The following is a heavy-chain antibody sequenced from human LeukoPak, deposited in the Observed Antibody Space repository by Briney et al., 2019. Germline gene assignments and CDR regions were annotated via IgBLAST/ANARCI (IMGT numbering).Heavy chain of an antibody. CDR1: GFTFSSYG. Sequence: GGSLRLSCAASGFTFSSYGMHWVRQAPGKGLEWVAVISYDGSNKYYADSVKGRFTISRDNSRNTLYLQMNSLRAEDTAVYYCAKDLYYYGSGFLVDYWGQGTLVTVSS. J-gene: IGHJ4*02. V-gene: IGHV3-30*18. CDR3: AKDLYYYGSGFLVDY. CDR2: ISYDGSNK. D-gene: IGHD3-10*01.